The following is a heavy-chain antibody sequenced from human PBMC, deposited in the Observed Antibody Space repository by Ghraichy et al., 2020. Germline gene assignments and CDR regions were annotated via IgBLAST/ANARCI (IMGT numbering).Heavy chain of an antibody. Sequence: GGSLRLSCAASGFTFSSYGMHWVRQAPGKGLEWVAVIWYDGSNKYYADSVKGRFTISRDNSKNTLYVQMNSLRAEDTAVYYCARPYGPGAYYFDYWGQGTLVTVSS. CDR2: IWYDGSNK. CDR1: GFTFSSYG. V-gene: IGHV3-33*01. D-gene: IGHD3-10*01. CDR3: ARPYGPGAYYFDY. J-gene: IGHJ4*02.